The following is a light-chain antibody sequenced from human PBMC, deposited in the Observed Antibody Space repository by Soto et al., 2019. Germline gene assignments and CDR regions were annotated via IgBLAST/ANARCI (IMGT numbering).Light chain of an antibody. V-gene: IGKV1-39*01. J-gene: IGKJ1*01. CDR3: QQGHTFPWT. CDR2: AAS. Sequence: DIQMTQSPSSQSASVGDRVTITCRASQGITNYLNWYQQKLGQAPRLLIYAASTLESGVPSRFGGSGSETDFTLTVTSLQPEDFATYYCQQGHTFPWTFGQGTKV. CDR1: QGITNY.